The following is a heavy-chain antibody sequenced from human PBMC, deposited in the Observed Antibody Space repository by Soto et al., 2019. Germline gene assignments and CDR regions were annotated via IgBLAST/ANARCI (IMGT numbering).Heavy chain of an antibody. D-gene: IGHD4-4*01. CDR2: VKSKTHGGTT. CDR1: GFTFSNAW. Sequence: GGSLRLSCAASGFTFSNAWLNWVPQAQGKGLGWCGRVKSKTHGGTTDFAASVKGRFAISRDDSISMAFMRMNSLKIEDTAVYYCTTDSYITVTPVRLDYWGHGTLVTVSS. CDR3: TTDSYITVTPVRLDY. J-gene: IGHJ4*01. V-gene: IGHV3-15*07.